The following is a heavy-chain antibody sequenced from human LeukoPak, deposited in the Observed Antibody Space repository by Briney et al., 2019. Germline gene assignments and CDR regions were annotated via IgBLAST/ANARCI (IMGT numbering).Heavy chain of an antibody. Sequence: PGGSLRLSCAASGFTFSSYAMHWVRQAPGKGLEWVSYISSSSSTIYYADSVKGRFTISRDNSKNTLSLQMSSLRAEDTAVYFCAKDAFRGYSYGYRVSMVWFDQWGQGILVTVSS. D-gene: IGHD5-18*01. CDR1: GFTFSSYA. CDR2: ISSSSSTI. V-gene: IGHV3-48*01. J-gene: IGHJ5*02. CDR3: AKDAFRGYSYGYRVSMVWFDQ.